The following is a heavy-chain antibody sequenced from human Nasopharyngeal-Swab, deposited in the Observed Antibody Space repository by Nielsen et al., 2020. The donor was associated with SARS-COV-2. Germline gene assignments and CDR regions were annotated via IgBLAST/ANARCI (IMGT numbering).Heavy chain of an antibody. CDR2: IIPIFGTA. V-gene: IGHV1-69*13. CDR1: RGTFSSYA. J-gene: IGHJ6*02. D-gene: IGHD3-10*01. CDR3: ARGGYYGSGSYFHYYYGMDV. Sequence: SVKVYCRASRGTFSSYAISWLRPAPAQGLEWTGGIIPIFGTANYAQKLQCRVTITADESTSTAYMELSSLRSEDTAVYYCARGGYYGSGSYFHYYYGMDVWGQGTTVTVSS.